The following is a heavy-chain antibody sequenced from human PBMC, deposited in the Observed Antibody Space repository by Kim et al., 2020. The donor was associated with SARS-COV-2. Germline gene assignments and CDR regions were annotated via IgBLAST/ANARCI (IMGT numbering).Heavy chain of an antibody. D-gene: IGHD6-19*01. CDR1: GYTFTTYG. CDR2: ISAYNCNT. J-gene: IGHJ6*01. V-gene: IGHV1-18*01. CDR3: ARYGWYQSTDYSYYYGMDV. Sequence: ASVKVSCKASGYTFTTYGISWVRQAPGQGLEWMGWISAYNCNTKYAQQLQGRVSMTPDTSTSTAYMELRSLSSDSPAVYYCARYGWYQSTDYSYYYGMDV.